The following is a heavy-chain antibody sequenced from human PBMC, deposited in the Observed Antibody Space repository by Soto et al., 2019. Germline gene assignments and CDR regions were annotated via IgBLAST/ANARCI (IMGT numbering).Heavy chain of an antibody. J-gene: IGHJ4*02. V-gene: IGHV4-59*08. CDR3: ARRYGSCFDY. D-gene: IGHD5-18*01. CDR1: GGSISSYY. CDR2: IYYSGST. Sequence: QVQLQESGPGLVKPSETLSLTCTVSGGSISSYYWSWIRHPPGKGLEWIGYIYYSGSTNYNPSLENRVTISVDTSNNRFSLKLSSLTAADTAAYYCARRYGSCFDYWGQGTLVTVSS.